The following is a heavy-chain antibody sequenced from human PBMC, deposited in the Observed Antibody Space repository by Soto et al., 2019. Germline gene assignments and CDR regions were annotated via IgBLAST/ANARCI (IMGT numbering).Heavy chain of an antibody. D-gene: IGHD1-1*01. V-gene: IGHV1-69*05. J-gene: IGHJ6*02. CDR2: IIPIFGTA. CDR1: GGTFSSYA. CDR3: GRCRTDSYAMDV. Sequence: SVKVSCKASGGTFSSYAISWVRQAPGQGLEWMGGIIPIFGTANYAQNVQGRVVMTTDISTNIDYLELRSLRSDDTAMYYCGRCRTDSYAMDVWGQGTTVTVSS.